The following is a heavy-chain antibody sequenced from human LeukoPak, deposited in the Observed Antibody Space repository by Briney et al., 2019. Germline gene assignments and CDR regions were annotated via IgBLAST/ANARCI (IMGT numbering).Heavy chain of an antibody. CDR3: AGNIVGATY. V-gene: IGHV3-7*01. J-gene: IGHJ4*02. D-gene: IGHD1-26*01. CDR1: GFTFSTYW. Sequence: GGSLRLSCATSGFTFSTYWMSWVRQAPGKGLEWVANIKQDGSEKYYLDSVKGRFTISRDKAKNSLYLQMNSLRAEDTAVYYCAGNIVGATYWGQGTLVTVSS. CDR2: IKQDGSEK.